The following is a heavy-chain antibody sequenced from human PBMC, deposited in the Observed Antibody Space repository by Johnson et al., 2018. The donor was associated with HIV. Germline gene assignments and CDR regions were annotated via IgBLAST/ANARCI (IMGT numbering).Heavy chain of an antibody. J-gene: IGHJ3*02. V-gene: IGHV3-11*04. D-gene: IGHD3-22*01. CDR3: ARGGYDSSGYYYVGEAFDI. CDR1: GFTLSDYY. Sequence: QVQLVESGGGLVKPGGSLRLSCAASGFTLSDYYMTWIRQAPGKGLDWVTYISSSTSTIYYADSVKGQFTISRDNAKNSLYLQMNSLRAEDTAVYYCARGGYDSSGYYYVGEAFDIWGQGTMVTVSS. CDR2: ISSSTSTI.